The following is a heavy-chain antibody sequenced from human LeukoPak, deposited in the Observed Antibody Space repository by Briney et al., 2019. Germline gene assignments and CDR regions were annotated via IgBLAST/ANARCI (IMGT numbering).Heavy chain of an antibody. CDR2: IISNSAGGTT. J-gene: IGHJ5*02. V-gene: IGHV3-15*01. CDR3: TTLYRLDT. Sequence: GGSLRLSCAASGFNFPNAYMSWVRQAPGKGLEWVGRIISNSAGGTTDYAAPVKGRFTISRDDSKNTLYLQMNSLKTEDTAVYYCTTLYRLDTGGQGTLVTVSS. CDR1: GFNFPNAY. D-gene: IGHD2-8*01.